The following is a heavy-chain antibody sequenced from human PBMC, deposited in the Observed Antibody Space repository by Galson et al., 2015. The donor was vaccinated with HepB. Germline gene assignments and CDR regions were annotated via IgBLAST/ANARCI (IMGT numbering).Heavy chain of an antibody. Sequence: SVKVSCKASGYTFTDYVVNWVRQAPGQGLEWMGWMNTNTGKPTSAPGFAGRFVFSLDTSVTTAYLQLSSLETDDTAVYYGARSPLRFLDWLPYYDYYYLDVGGEGTTVTVSS. J-gene: IGHJ6*03. CDR1: GYTFTDYV. D-gene: IGHD3-3*01. CDR3: ARSPLRFLDWLPYYDYYYLDV. V-gene: IGHV7-4-1*02. CDR2: MNTNTGKP.